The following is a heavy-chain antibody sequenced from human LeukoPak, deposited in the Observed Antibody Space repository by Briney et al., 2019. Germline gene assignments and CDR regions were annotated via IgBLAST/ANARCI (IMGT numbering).Heavy chain of an antibody. CDR3: VKDSPPRYSGSPPAY. Sequence: GGSLRLSCAASGFTFSSYWMSWVRQAPGKGLEWVANINKDGGEKYYVDSVKGRFTISRDNAKSSLYLQMNSLRADDTAVYYCVKDSPPRYSGSPPAYWGQGTLVTVSS. D-gene: IGHD1-26*01. CDR1: GFTFSSYW. V-gene: IGHV3-7*03. CDR2: INKDGGEK. J-gene: IGHJ4*02.